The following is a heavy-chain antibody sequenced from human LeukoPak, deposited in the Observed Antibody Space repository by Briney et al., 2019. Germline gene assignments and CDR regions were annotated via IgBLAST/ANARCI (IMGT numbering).Heavy chain of an antibody. Sequence: GGSLRLSCAASGFTFSDYYMSWIRQAPGKGLEWVSSISGSGRTIYYADSVKGRFTISRDNAKNSLYLQMNTLRAEDTAVYYRARAGFMITFGGVISWGQGTLVTVSS. CDR1: GFTFSDYY. D-gene: IGHD3-16*02. J-gene: IGHJ5*02. CDR3: ARAGFMITFGGVIS. CDR2: ISGSGRTI. V-gene: IGHV3-11*04.